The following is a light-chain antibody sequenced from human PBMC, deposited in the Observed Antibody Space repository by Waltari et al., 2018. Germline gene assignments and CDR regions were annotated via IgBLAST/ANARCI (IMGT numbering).Light chain of an antibody. Sequence: DIVMTQSPDSLAVSLGERATINCKSSQSVLYSSDNRNYLTWYQQKPGQPPNLLIYWASTRGSGVPDRFSGSGSWTDFTLTISSLQAEDVAVYYCQQYYITPLSFGGGTKVEIK. CDR2: WAS. V-gene: IGKV4-1*01. CDR3: QQYYITPLS. J-gene: IGKJ4*01. CDR1: QSVLYSSDNRNY.